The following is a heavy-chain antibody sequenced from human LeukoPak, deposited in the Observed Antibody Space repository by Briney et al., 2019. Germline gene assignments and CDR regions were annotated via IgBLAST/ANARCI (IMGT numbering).Heavy chain of an antibody. V-gene: IGHV1-18*01. CDR2: ISAYNGNT. CDR1: GGTFSSYA. Sequence: ASVKVSCKASGGTFSSYAISWVRQAPGQGLEWMGWISAYNGNTNYAQKLQGRVTMTTDTSTSTAYMELRSLRSDDTAVYYCARDNYDFWSGYETGFDYWGQGTLVTVSS. CDR3: ARDNYDFWSGYETGFDY. D-gene: IGHD3-3*01. J-gene: IGHJ4*02.